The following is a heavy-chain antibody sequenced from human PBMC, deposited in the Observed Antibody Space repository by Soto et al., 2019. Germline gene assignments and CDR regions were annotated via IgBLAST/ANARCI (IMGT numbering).Heavy chain of an antibody. CDR2: ITHDGSGT. J-gene: IGHJ4*01. CDR1: GFIFTNYW. Sequence: EVEVVESGGGLVQPGESLRLSCAASGFIFTNYWMHWVRQVPGRGLVWVSGITHDGSGTTYADSVQGRFTISRDNAKNTVYLHINRLRPEDTAVYYCGSVFEYWGRGTLVTVSS. CDR3: GSVFEY. V-gene: IGHV3-74*03.